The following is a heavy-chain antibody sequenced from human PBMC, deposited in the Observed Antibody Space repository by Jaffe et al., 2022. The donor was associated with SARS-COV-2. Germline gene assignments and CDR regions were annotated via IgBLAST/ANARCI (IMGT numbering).Heavy chain of an antibody. CDR1: GYSFTSYW. CDR2: IYPGDSDT. V-gene: IGHV5-51*01. D-gene: IGHD3-22*01. CDR3: ARQGHYYDSSGYGSGAFDI. J-gene: IGHJ3*02. Sequence: EVQLVQSGAEVKKPGESLKISCKGSGYSFTSYWIGWVRQMPGKGLEWMGIIYPGDSDTRYSPSFQGQVTISADKSISTAYLQWSSLKASDTAMYYCARQGHYYDSSGYGSGAFDIWGQGTMVTVSS.